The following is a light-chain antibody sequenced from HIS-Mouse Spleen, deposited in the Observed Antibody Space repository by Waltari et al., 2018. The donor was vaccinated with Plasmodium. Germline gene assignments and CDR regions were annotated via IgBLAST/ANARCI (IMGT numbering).Light chain of an antibody. CDR1: ALQKKY. J-gene: IGLJ3*02. V-gene: IGLV3-10*01. CDR2: EDS. CDR3: YSTDSSGKHRV. Sequence: SYELTQPPSVSVSPGQTARITCSGDALQKKYAYWYQQKSGQAPVLVIYEDSKRPSGIPGRFSGASSGTMANLTISGAQVEDEADYYCYSTDSSGKHRVFGGGTKLTVL.